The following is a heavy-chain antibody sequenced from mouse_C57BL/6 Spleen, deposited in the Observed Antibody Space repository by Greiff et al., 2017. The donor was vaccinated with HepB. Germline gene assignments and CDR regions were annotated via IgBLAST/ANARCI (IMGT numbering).Heavy chain of an antibody. CDR2: ISSGSSTI. CDR3: ARGSFSYWYFDV. Sequence: EVKLMESGGGLVKPGGSLKLSCAASGFTFSDYGMHWVRQAPEKGLEWVAYISSGSSTIYYADTVKGRFTISRDNAKNTLFLQMTSLRSEDTAMYYCARGSFSYWYFDVWGTGTTVTVSS. CDR1: GFTFSDYG. J-gene: IGHJ1*03. V-gene: IGHV5-17*01. D-gene: IGHD1-1*02.